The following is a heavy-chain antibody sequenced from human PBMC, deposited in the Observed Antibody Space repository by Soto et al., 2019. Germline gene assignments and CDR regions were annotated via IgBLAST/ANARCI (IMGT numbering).Heavy chain of an antibody. Sequence: EVQLVESGGGLVKPGGSLRLSCAASGFTFSNAWMNWVRQAPGKGLEWVGRIKSKTGGGSTDYAAPVKGRFTISRDESKNTLYLQMNTVKTGDTAVYYCATLGLYGRLAPWGQGTLVTVSS. D-gene: IGHD4-17*01. CDR2: IKSKTGGGST. V-gene: IGHV3-15*07. J-gene: IGHJ5*02. CDR1: GFTFSNAW. CDR3: ATLGLYGRLAP.